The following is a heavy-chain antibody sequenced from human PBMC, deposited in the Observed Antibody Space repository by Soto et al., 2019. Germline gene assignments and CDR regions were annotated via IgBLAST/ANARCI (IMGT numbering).Heavy chain of an antibody. Sequence: PSETLSLTCTVSGGPTNSRSDYWGWIRQPPGKGLEWIGSVYYSGSTHDNPSLQSRVTISVDTSRNQFSLNLISVTAADTAVYFCARQPRGPGYGERGLYFDHWGQGTLVTVSS. D-gene: IGHD3-16*01. CDR3: ARQPRGPGYGERGLYFDH. V-gene: IGHV4-39*01. CDR2: VYYSGST. J-gene: IGHJ4*02. CDR1: GGPTNSRSDY.